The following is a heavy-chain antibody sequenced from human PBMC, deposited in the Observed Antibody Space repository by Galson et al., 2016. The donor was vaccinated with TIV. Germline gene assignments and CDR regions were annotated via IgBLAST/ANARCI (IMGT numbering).Heavy chain of an antibody. J-gene: IGHJ6*01. CDR3: TLLQEHL. CDR2: IIPIIGIT. V-gene: IGHV1-69*02. CDR1: GGTFNRNS. Sequence: SVKVSCKASGGTFNRNSLTWVRQAPGQGLEWMGTIIPIIGITNYAQKFQGRVTITADISTSTTYMELSSLHQGPIGLPPGTLLQEHLWG.